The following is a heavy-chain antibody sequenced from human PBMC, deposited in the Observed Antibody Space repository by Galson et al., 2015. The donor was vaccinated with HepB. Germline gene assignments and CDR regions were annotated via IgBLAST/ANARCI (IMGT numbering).Heavy chain of an antibody. Sequence: SLRLSCAASGFTFSSYWMHWVRQAPGKGLVWVPRINSDGSSTSYADSVKGRFTISRDNAKNTLYLQMNSLRAEDTAMYYCARERYYYGSGLVYDPWGQGTLVTVSS. J-gene: IGHJ5*02. D-gene: IGHD3-10*01. CDR2: INSDGSST. CDR1: GFTFSSYW. CDR3: ARERYYYGSGLVYDP. V-gene: IGHV3-74*01.